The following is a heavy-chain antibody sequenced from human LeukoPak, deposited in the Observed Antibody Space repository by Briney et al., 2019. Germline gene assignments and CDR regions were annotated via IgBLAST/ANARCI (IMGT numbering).Heavy chain of an antibody. J-gene: IGHJ3*02. V-gene: IGHV4-31*03. CDR3: ARAARPRAFDI. CDR1: GGSISSGGYY. D-gene: IGHD6-6*01. Sequence: PSETLSLTCTVSGGSISSGGYYWSWIRQHPGKGLEWIGYIYHSGSTYYNPSLKSRVTISVDTSKNQFSLKLSSVTAADTAVYYCARAARPRAFDIWGEGTMVTVSS. CDR2: IYHSGST.